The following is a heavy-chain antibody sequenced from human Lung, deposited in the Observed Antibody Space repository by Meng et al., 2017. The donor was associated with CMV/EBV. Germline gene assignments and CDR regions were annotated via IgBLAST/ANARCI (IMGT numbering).Heavy chain of an antibody. CDR1: GGTFSSYS. D-gene: IGHD3/OR15-3a*01. Sequence: VXVSCXASGGTFSSYSFSWVRQAPGQGLEWMGRIIPIFGLANYTQKFQGRVTISADKSTSIVSMELSSLRSEDTAVYYCARDQLLLGGFYYNGMDVWGQGTTVTVSS. V-gene: IGHV1-69*04. CDR2: IIPIFGLA. CDR3: ARDQLLLGGFYYNGMDV. J-gene: IGHJ6*02.